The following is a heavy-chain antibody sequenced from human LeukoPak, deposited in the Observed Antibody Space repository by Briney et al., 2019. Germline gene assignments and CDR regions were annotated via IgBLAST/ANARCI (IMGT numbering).Heavy chain of an antibody. J-gene: IGHJ1*01. CDR3: ARLPYSSGWYRYCQH. CDR1: GYSFTSYW. V-gene: IGHV5-51*01. D-gene: IGHD6-19*01. CDR2: IYPGDSDT. Sequence: PGESLKISCKGSGYSFTSYWIGWVRQMPGKGLEWMGIIYPGDSDTRYSPSFQGQVTISADKSISTAYLQWSSLKASDTAMYYCARLPYSSGWYRYCQHWGQGTLVTVSS.